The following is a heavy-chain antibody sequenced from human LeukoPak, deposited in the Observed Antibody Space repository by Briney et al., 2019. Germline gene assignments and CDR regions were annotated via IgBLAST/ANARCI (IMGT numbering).Heavy chain of an antibody. CDR2: ISYDGSNK. CDR1: GFTFSSYG. Sequence: GGSLRLSCAASGFTFSSYGLHWVRQAPGKGLEWVAVISYDGSNKYYADSVKGRFTISRDNSKNTLYLQMNSLRAEDTAVYYCAKTPRKDYYYGMDVWGKGTTVSVSS. J-gene: IGHJ6*04. V-gene: IGHV3-30*18. CDR3: AKTPRKDYYYGMDV.